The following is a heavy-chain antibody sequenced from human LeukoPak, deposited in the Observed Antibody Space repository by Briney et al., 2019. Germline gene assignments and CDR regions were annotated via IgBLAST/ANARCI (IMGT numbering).Heavy chain of an antibody. Sequence: ASVKVSCKASGYTFTGYYIHWVRQAPGQGLEWMGRINPNTGSTDYAQKFQGRVTMTRDTSITTAYMELSRLTSDDTAIYYCAKVPPSITAAGNWLGPWGQGALVTVSS. CDR3: AKVPPSITAAGNWLGP. D-gene: IGHD6-13*01. J-gene: IGHJ5*02. CDR2: INPNTGST. CDR1: GYTFTGYY. V-gene: IGHV1-2*06.